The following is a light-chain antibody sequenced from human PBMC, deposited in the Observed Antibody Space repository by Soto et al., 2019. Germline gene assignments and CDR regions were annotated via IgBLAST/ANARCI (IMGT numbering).Light chain of an antibody. CDR2: GAS. V-gene: IGKV3-20*01. CDR3: QQYGTSQLT. Sequence: LTQSRSSLSASVGDRVTITCRASHDISSDLAWYHQKPGQAPRLLIYGASTRATGIPDRFSGSGSGTEFTLTISRLEPEDFAVYYCQQYGTSQLTFGGGTKVDIK. CDR1: HDISSD. J-gene: IGKJ4*01.